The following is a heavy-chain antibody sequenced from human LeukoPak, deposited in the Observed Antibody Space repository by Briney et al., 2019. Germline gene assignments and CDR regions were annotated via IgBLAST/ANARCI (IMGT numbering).Heavy chain of an antibody. CDR3: ARDNSVGDIAWWFDP. CDR1: GGTFSSYA. J-gene: IGHJ5*02. Sequence: ASVKVSCKASGGTFSSYAINWVRQAPGQGLEWVGLINPTGTTTLYAQKFQGRITLTRDMSATTDYMELSSLTSEDTAVYYCARDNSVGDIAWWFDPWGQGTLVTVSS. D-gene: IGHD1-26*01. CDR2: INPTGTTT. V-gene: IGHV1-46*01.